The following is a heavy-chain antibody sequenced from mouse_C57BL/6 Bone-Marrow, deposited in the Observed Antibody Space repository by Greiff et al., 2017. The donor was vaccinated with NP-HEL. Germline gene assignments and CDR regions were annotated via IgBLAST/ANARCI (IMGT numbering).Heavy chain of an antibody. CDR2: ISSGSSTI. CDR1: GFTFSDYG. D-gene: IGHD2-12*01. V-gene: IGHV5-17*01. J-gene: IGHJ4*01. CDR3: ARRYRGLYYYAMDY. Sequence: DVKLQESGGGLVKPGGSLQLSCAASGFTFSDYGMHWVRQAPEKGLEWVAYISSGSSTIYYADTVKGRFTISRDNAKNTLFLQMTSLRSEDTAMYYCARRYRGLYYYAMDYWGQGTSVTVSS.